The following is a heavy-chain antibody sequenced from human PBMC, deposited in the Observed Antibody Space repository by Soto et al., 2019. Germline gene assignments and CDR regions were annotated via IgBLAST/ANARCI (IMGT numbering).Heavy chain of an antibody. D-gene: IGHD3-10*01. CDR2: IGTTGAP. CDR3: ARRVRWRGWDLDL. CDR1: GFTFSSYY. Sequence: GGSLRLSCAASGFTFSSYYIDWVRQPIGKPLEWVAAIGTTGAPYYPGSARGRFTITRENAMNSLDLQMKNRTAGDAAAYYCARRVRWRGWDLDLWGRGTLVTSPQ. J-gene: IGHJ2*01. V-gene: IGHV3-13*05.